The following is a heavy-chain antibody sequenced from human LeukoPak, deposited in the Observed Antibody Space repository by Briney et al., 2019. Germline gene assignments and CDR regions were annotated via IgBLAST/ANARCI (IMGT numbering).Heavy chain of an antibody. CDR3: ARGPYYYDSSGYVDY. Sequence: SVKVSCKASGGTFSSYAISWVRQAPGQGLEWMGGIIPIFGAANYAQKFQGRVTITADESTSTAYMELSSLRSEDTAVYYCARGPYYYDSSGYVDYWGQGTLVTVSS. CDR2: IIPIFGAA. J-gene: IGHJ4*02. D-gene: IGHD3-22*01. CDR1: GGTFSSYA. V-gene: IGHV1-69*01.